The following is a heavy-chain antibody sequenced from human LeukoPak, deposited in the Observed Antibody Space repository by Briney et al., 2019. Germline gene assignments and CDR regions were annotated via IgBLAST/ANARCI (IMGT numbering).Heavy chain of an antibody. D-gene: IGHD6-19*01. CDR1: GFPVSRHA. CDR3: ARDIVSGPWTLVVADKGGNGGGFDP. CDR2: ISFDGTNK. Sequence: HPGGSLRLSCAPSGFPVSRHAMQWVRQAPGKRLEWVAVISFDGTNKYYADSVKGRFTISRDNSKNRLSLQMHSLKREDTAVYYCARDIVSGPWTLVVADKGGNGGGFDPWGQGTLVTVSS. J-gene: IGHJ5*02. V-gene: IGHV3-30*04.